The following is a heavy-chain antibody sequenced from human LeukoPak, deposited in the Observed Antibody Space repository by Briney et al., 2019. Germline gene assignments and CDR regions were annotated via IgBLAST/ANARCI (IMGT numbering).Heavy chain of an antibody. Sequence: SETLSLTCSVSGGSFNTYYWSWLRQPPGKRLEWIGSIHYSGQTDYNPSLKSRVTISLDTSKNQFSLKLSSVTAADTAVYYCARGATMIPWGQGTLVTVSS. CDR3: ARGATMIP. D-gene: IGHD3-22*01. CDR1: GGSFNTYY. CDR2: IHYSGQT. V-gene: IGHV4-59*01. J-gene: IGHJ4*02.